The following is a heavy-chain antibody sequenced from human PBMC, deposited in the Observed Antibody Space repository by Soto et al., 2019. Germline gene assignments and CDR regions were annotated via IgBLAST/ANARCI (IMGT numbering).Heavy chain of an antibody. Sequence: QVHLQESGPGLVKPSGTLSLTCAVSGGSXSSXXXXXXXRXPPGMGLEGIGEIYHSGSTNYNPSXXSRVXXXXDKXKXQXXXXXXXXXXADTAVYYCXRNLIIMVRGGGDYWGQGTLVTVSS. J-gene: IGHJ4*02. CDR2: IYHSGST. CDR3: XRNLIIMVRGGGDY. V-gene: IGHV4-4*02. CDR1: GGSXSSXXX. D-gene: IGHD3-10*01.